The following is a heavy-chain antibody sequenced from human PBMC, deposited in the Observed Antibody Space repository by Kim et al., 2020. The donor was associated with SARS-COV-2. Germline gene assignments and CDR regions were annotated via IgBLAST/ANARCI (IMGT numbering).Heavy chain of an antibody. CDR2: IYYSGTT. D-gene: IGHD3-10*01. J-gene: IGHJ4*01. CDR1: GDSISSGYYY. Sequence: SEILSLTCTVSGDSISSGYYYWSWIRQYPGKGLEGIGYIYYSGTTYYNPSRKSRVTISVDTSKNQFSLKVTSVTAADTAVYYCARDVVRGVEYCFDYWG. CDR3: ARDVVRGVEYCFDY. V-gene: IGHV4-31*03.